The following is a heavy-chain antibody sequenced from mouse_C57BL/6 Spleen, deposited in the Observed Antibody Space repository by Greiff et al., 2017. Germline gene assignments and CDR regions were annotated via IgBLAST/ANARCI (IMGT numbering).Heavy chain of an antibody. CDR3: ARGNDYGFAY. Sequence: VQLQQSGAELVKPGASVKISCKASGYAFSSYWMYWVKQRPGKGLEWIGQIYPGDGDTNYNGKFKGKATLTADKSSSTAYMQLSSLTSEDSAVYFCARGNDYGFAYWGQGTLVTVSA. CDR2: IYPGDGDT. D-gene: IGHD2-4*01. V-gene: IGHV1-80*01. J-gene: IGHJ3*01. CDR1: GYAFSSYW.